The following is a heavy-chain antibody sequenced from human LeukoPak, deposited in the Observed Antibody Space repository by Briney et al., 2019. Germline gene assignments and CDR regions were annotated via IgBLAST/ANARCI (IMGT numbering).Heavy chain of an antibody. CDR2: ISGSGGST. CDR1: GFTFSSYA. J-gene: IGHJ4*02. D-gene: IGHD3-16*01. Sequence: GGSLRLSCAASGFTFSSYAMSWVRQAPGKGLEWVSAISGSGGSTYYADSVKGRFTISRDNSKNTLYLQMNSLRAEDMAVYYCAKDQVGDLGTSYFDYWGQGTLVTVSS. CDR3: AKDQVGDLGTSYFDY. V-gene: IGHV3-23*01.